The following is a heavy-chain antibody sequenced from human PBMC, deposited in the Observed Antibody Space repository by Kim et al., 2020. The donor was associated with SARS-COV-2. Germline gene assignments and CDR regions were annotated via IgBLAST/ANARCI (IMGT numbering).Heavy chain of an antibody. Sequence: DSVKGRFTISRDNAKNSRYLQMNSLRPEDTAVYYCARHLSGSFYYGMDVWGQGTTVTVSS. V-gene: IGHV3-21*06. D-gene: IGHD1-26*01. CDR3: ARHLSGSFYYGMDV. J-gene: IGHJ6*02.